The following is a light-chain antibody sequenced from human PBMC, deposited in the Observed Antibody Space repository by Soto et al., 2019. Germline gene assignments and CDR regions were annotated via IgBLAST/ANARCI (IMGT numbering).Light chain of an antibody. Sequence: EIVLTQSPGTLSLSPGERATLSCRASQSVSSSYLAWYQQKPGQAPRLLIYGASSRATCIPDRFSGSGSGTDFTLTISRLEPEDFAVYYCQQYGSFRTFGQGTKVEIK. CDR2: GAS. V-gene: IGKV3-20*01. CDR3: QQYGSFRT. J-gene: IGKJ1*01. CDR1: QSVSSSY.